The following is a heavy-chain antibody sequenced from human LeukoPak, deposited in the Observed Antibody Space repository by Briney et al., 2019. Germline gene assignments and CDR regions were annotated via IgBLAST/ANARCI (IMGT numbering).Heavy chain of an antibody. CDR2: INPNSGGT. J-gene: IGHJ4*02. CDR1: GYTFTGYY. Sequence: ASVTVSCTASGYTFTGYYMHWVRQAPGQGLEWMGRINPNSGGTNYAQKFQGRVTMTRDTSISTAYMELSRLRSDDTAVYYCARDDYYGSGSHDYWGQGTLVTVSS. D-gene: IGHD3-10*01. V-gene: IGHV1-2*06. CDR3: ARDDYYGSGSHDY.